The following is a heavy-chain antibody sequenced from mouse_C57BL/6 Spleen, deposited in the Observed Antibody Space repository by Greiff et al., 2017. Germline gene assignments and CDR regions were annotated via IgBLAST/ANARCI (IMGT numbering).Heavy chain of an antibody. CDR1: GFTFSDYG. J-gene: IGHJ4*01. D-gene: IGHD2-2*01. V-gene: IGHV5-17*01. CDR2: ISSGSSTS. CDR3: ASGYDYYAMEY. Sequence: EVKLMESGGDLVKPGGSLKLSCAASGFTFSDYGMHWVRQAPEKGLEWVAYISSGSSTSNYADTVKGRFTISRDNAKNTQFLQLTSLRSEDTAMYYCASGYDYYAMEYWGQGTSVTVSS.